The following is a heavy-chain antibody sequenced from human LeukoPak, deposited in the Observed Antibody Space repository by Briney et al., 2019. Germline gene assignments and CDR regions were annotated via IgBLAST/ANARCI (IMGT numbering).Heavy chain of an antibody. CDR3: ARVMVIPSSSWYNWFDP. Sequence: SETLSLTCTVSGGSISSHYWSWIRQPPGKGLEWIGYIYYSGSTNYNPSLKSRVTISVDTSKNQFSLKLSSVTAADTAVYYCARVMVIPSSSWYNWFDPWGQGTLVTVSS. J-gene: IGHJ5*02. V-gene: IGHV4-59*11. CDR2: IYYSGST. D-gene: IGHD6-13*01. CDR1: GGSISSHY.